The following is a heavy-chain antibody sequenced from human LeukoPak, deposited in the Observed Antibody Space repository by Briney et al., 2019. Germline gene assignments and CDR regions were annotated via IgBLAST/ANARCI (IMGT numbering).Heavy chain of an antibody. CDR2: INQDGSEK. CDR3: TTFYTRLTDY. D-gene: IGHD2/OR15-2a*01. V-gene: IGHV3-7*05. Sequence: PGGSLRLSCAASGLILNTYWISWVRQAPGKGLEWLATINQDGSEKYYVDSVKGRFTISRDNAKNLLFLQMNSLRAEDTAVYYCTTFYTRLTDYWGQGTLVTVSS. J-gene: IGHJ4*02. CDR1: GLILNTYW.